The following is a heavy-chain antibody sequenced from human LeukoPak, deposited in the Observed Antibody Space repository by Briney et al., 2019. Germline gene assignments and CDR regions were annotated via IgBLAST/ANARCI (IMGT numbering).Heavy chain of an antibody. V-gene: IGHV3-7*01. D-gene: IGHD3-16*02. CDR2: IKQDGSEK. CDR1: GFTFSNYY. CDR3: ARDIQYGGTVTIDY. J-gene: IGHJ4*02. Sequence: QPGGSLSLSCVASGFTFSNYYMSWVRQAPGKGLEWVANIKQDGSEKYYVDSVKGRFTISRDNAKNSLYLQMNSLRAEDTAVYYCARDIQYGGTVTIDYWGQGTLVTVSS.